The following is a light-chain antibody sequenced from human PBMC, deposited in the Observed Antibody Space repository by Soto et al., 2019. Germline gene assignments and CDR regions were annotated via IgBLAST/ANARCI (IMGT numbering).Light chain of an antibody. CDR1: QNINRW. V-gene: IGKV1-5*01. CDR3: QQYDNLLFT. J-gene: IGKJ3*01. CDR2: DAS. Sequence: DIQMTQSPSTLSASVADRVTITCRASQNINRWLAWYQQKPGKAPNLLIYDASTLESGVPSRFSGSGSGSEFTLTISSLQPEDIATYYCQQYDNLLFTFGPGTKVDIK.